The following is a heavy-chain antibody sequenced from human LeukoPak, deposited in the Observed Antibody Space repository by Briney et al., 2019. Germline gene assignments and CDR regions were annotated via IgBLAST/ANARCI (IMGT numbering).Heavy chain of an antibody. D-gene: IGHD2-2*01. CDR2: ISSSSSYI. J-gene: IGHJ5*02. Sequence: PGGSLRLSCAASGFTFSSYNMNWVRQAPGKGLEWVSSISSSSSYIYYADSVKGRFTISRDNAKNSLYLQMNSLRAEDTAVYYCAREGEDIVVVPADTSSRRFDPWGQGTLVTVSS. V-gene: IGHV3-21*06. CDR1: GFTFSSYN. CDR3: AREGEDIVVVPADTSSRRFDP.